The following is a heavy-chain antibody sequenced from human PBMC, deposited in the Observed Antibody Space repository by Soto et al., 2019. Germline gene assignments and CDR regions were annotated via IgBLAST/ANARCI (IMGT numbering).Heavy chain of an antibody. J-gene: IGHJ4*02. V-gene: IGHV1-3*01. Sequence: QVQLVQSGAEVKKPGASVKVSCKASGYTFASYAMHWVRQAPGQRLEWMGWINAGNGNTKYSQKFQGRVTITRDTSASTAYMELSSLRSEDTAVYYCARVRWRGGWYFDYWGQGTLVTVSS. CDR2: INAGNGNT. CDR1: GYTFASYA. D-gene: IGHD6-19*01. CDR3: ARVRWRGGWYFDY.